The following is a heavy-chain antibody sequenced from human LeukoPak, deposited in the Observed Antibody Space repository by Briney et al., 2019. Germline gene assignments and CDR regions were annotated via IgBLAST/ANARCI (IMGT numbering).Heavy chain of an antibody. CDR2: IKQDGSEK. J-gene: IGHJ6*02. CDR1: GFTFSSYW. D-gene: IGHD3-3*01. CDR3: AREGPYITIFGVVMNTYGMDV. V-gene: IGHV3-7*01. Sequence: PGRSLRLSCAASGFTFSSYWMSWVRQAPGKGLEWVANIKQDGSEKYYVDSVKGRFTISRDNAKNSLYLQMNSLRAEDTAVYYCAREGPYITIFGVVMNTYGMDVWGQGTTVTVSS.